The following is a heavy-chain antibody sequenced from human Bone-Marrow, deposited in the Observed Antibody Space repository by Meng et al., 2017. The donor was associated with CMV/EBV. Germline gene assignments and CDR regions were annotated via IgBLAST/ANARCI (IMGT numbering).Heavy chain of an antibody. D-gene: IGHD3-3*01. J-gene: IGHJ4*02. V-gene: IGHV3-15*01. Sequence: GGSLRLSCAASGFTFSNAWMSWVRQAPGKGLEWVGRIKSKTDGGTTDYAAPVKGRFTISRDDSKNTLYLQMNSLKTEDTAVYYCTTITIFGVVTPDYWGQGTLVTFSS. CDR2: IKSKTDGGTT. CDR1: GFTFSNAW. CDR3: TTITIFGVVTPDY.